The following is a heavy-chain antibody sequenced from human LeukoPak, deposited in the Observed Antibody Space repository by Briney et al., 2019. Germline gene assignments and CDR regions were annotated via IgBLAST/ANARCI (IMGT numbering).Heavy chain of an antibody. CDR2: ISGSGGST. D-gene: IGHD3-22*01. Sequence: PGGSLRLSCAASGFTFSSYAMSWVRQAPGKGLEWVSAISGSGGSTYYADSVKGRFTISRDNSKNTLYLQMNSLRAEDTAVYYCAKDLWGTMIVVVKQRHAFDIWGQGTMVTVSS. J-gene: IGHJ3*02. CDR1: GFTFSSYA. CDR3: AKDLWGTMIVVVKQRHAFDI. V-gene: IGHV3-23*01.